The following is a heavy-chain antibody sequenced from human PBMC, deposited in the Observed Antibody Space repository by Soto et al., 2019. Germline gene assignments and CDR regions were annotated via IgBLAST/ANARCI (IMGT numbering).Heavy chain of an antibody. CDR1: GGFISSGDYY. CDR3: ASHDILTGRNAFDI. J-gene: IGHJ3*02. Sequence: QVQLQESGPGLEKPSQTLSLSCTVSGGFISSGDYYWSWIRQHPGKGLEWIGYIYYSGSTYYNPSLKSRVSISVDTSKNQFSLKLSSVTAADTAVYYCASHDILTGRNAFDIWGQGTRVTVSS. CDR2: IYYSGST. D-gene: IGHD3-9*01. V-gene: IGHV4-31*03.